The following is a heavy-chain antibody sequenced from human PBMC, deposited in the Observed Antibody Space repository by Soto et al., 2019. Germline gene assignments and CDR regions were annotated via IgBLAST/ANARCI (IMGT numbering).Heavy chain of an antibody. D-gene: IGHD5-18*01. CDR1: GFSLSTSGVG. J-gene: IGHJ4*02. V-gene: IGHV2-5*02. CDR2: IYWDDDE. Sequence: QITLKESGPTLVKPTQTLTLTCTFSGFSLSTSGVGVCWIRQPPGKALAWLALIYWDDDERYSPSLKSRITITKGTSKVQVVITMTNMNPVDTATYCCAHRRIQLNWGAWVFWGQGTLVTVSS. CDR3: AHRRIQLNWGAWVF.